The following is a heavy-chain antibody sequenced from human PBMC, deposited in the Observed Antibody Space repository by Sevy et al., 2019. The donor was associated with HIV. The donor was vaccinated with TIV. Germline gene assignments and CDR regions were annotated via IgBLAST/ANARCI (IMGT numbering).Heavy chain of an antibody. V-gene: IGHV1-8*01. J-gene: IGHJ5*01. CDR2: MNPNSGNT. D-gene: IGHD3-22*01. CDR1: GYTFTSYD. CDR3: ARGRKEYYYDSSGYYLMRWFDY. Sequence: ASVKVSCKASGYTFTSYDINWVRQATGQGLEWMGWMNPNSGNTGYAQKFQGRVTMTRNTSISTAYMELSSLRSEDTAVYYCARGRKEYYYDSSGYYLMRWFDYWGQRTLVTVSS.